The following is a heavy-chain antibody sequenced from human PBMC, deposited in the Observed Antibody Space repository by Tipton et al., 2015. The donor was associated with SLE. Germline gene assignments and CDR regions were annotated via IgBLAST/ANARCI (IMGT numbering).Heavy chain of an antibody. CDR1: GFTVSSNY. CDR2: IYSGGST. D-gene: IGHD6-19*01. V-gene: IGHV3-66*02. CDR3: ARDSRGWLPYY. Sequence: SLRLSCAASGFTVSSNYMSWVRQAPGKGLEWVSIIYSGGSTYYVDSGKGRFAISRDNSKKTLYLQMDSLRPDDTAIYYCARDSRGWLPYYWGKGTLVTVSS. J-gene: IGHJ4*02.